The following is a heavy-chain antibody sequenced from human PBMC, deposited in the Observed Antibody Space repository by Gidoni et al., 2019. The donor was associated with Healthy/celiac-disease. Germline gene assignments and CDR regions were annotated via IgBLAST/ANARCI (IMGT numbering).Heavy chain of an antibody. V-gene: IGHV3-33*01. D-gene: IGHD6-19*01. Sequence: QVQLVESGGGVVQPGRSLRLSCAASGFTFSSYGMHWVRQAQVKGLEWVAVIWDDGSNKYYADSVKGRFTISRDNSKNTLYLQMNSLRAEDTAVYYCARDTVAGLRVYWYFDLWGRGTLVTVSS. J-gene: IGHJ2*01. CDR1: GFTFSSYG. CDR3: ARDTVAGLRVYWYFDL. CDR2: IWDDGSNK.